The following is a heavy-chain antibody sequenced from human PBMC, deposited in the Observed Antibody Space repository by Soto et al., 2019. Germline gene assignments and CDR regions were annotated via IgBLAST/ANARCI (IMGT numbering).Heavy chain of an antibody. V-gene: IGHV1-69*12. CDR1: GGTFSSYA. J-gene: IGHJ6*02. CDR3: ARDRRVGSGFVGGMDV. D-gene: IGHD3-10*01. Sequence: QVQLVQSGAEVKKPGSSVKVSCKASGGTFSSYAISWVRQAPGQGLEWMGGIIPIFGTANYAQKFQGRVTVTADESTRTAYVELSSLRSEATAVYYCARDRRVGSGFVGGMDVWGQGTTVTVSS. CDR2: IIPIFGTA.